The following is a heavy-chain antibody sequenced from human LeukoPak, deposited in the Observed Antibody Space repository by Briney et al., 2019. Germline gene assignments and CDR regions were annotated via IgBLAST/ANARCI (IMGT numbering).Heavy chain of an antibody. V-gene: IGHV4-38-2*02. CDR3: ARGYFVGATHLDY. Sequence: PSETLSLTCTVSGYSISSGYYWGWIRQPPGKGLEWIGSIYHSGSTYYNPSLKSRVTISVDTSKNQFSLKLSSVTAADTVVYYCARGYFVGATHLDYWGQGTLVTVSS. D-gene: IGHD1-26*01. CDR2: IYHSGST. J-gene: IGHJ4*02. CDR1: GYSISSGYY.